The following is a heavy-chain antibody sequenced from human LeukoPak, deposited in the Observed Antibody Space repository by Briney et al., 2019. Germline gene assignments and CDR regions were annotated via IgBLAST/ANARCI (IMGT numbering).Heavy chain of an antibody. J-gene: IGHJ4*02. V-gene: IGHV3-23*01. Sequence: GGSLRLSCAASGFTFNYYAMSWVRQAPGKGLEWVSAISGSGGSTYYADSVKGRFTISRDNSKNTLYLQMNSLRAEDTAVYYCAKVMTRTMVRGVPPSDYWGQGTLVTVSS. CDR2: ISGSGGST. CDR3: AKVMTRTMVRGVPPSDY. D-gene: IGHD3-10*01. CDR1: GFTFNYYA.